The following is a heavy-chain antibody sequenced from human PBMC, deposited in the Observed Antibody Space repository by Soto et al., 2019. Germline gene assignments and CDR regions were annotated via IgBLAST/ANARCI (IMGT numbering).Heavy chain of an antibody. D-gene: IGHD6-19*01. CDR3: AKDRVAVAGTILDY. J-gene: IGHJ4*02. CDR2: ISYDGSNK. CDR1: GFTFSSYG. V-gene: IGHV3-30*18. Sequence: QVQLVESGGGVVQPGRSLRLSCAASGFTFSSYGMHWVRQAPGKGLEWVAVISYDGSNKYYADSVKGRFTISRDNSKNTLYLQMSSLRAEDTAVYYCAKDRVAVAGTILDYWGQGTLVTVSS.